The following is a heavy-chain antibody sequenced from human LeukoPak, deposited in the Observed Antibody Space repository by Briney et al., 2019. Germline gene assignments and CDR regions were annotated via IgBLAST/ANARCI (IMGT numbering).Heavy chain of an antibody. D-gene: IGHD3-22*01. J-gene: IGHJ4*02. V-gene: IGHV1-69*05. CDR1: GGTFSSYA. CDR2: IIPIFGTA. CDR3: RYYDSSGYYYEDY. Sequence: ASVKVPCKASGGTFSSYATSWVRQAPGQGLEWMGGIIPIFGTANYAQKFQGRVTITTDESTSTAYMELSSLRSEDTAVYYCRYYDSSGYYYEDYWGQGTLVTVSS.